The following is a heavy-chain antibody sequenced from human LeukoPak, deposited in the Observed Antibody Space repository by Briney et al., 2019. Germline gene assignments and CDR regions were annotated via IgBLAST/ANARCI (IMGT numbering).Heavy chain of an antibody. CDR2: IKQDGSEK. CDR1: GFTFSDYY. CDR3: AREGIAAAGSTPGDY. Sequence: GGSLRLSCAASGFTFSDYYMSWIRQAPGKGLEWVANIKQDGSEKYYVDSVKGRFTISRDNAKNSLYLQMNSLRAEDTAVYYCAREGIAAAGSTPGDYWGQGTLVTVSS. J-gene: IGHJ4*02. V-gene: IGHV3-7*01. D-gene: IGHD6-13*01.